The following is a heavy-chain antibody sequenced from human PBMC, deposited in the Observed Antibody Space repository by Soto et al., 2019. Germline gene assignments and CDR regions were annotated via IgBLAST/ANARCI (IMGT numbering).Heavy chain of an antibody. CDR1: GFTSSSYA. V-gene: IGHV3-23*01. CDR2: ISGSGGST. Sequence: PGGSLRLSCAASGFTSSSYAMSWVRQAPGKGLKWLSAISGSGGSTYYADSVKGRFTISRDNSKNTLYLQMNSLRAADTPVYYCAKFSAVVVPAPLFWGQGTLVTISS. CDR3: AKFSAVVVPAPLF. J-gene: IGHJ4*02. D-gene: IGHD2-2*01.